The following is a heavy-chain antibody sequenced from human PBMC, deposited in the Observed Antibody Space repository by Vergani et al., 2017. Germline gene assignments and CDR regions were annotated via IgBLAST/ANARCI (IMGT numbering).Heavy chain of an antibody. CDR2: IIPILGIA. V-gene: IGHV1-69*04. Sequence: QVQLVQSGAEVKKPGASVKVSCKASGYTFTSYGISWVRQAPGQGLEWMGRIIPILGIANYAQKFQGRVTITADKSTSTAYMELSSLRSEDTAVYYCARGPQTTRLEFDPWGQGTLVTVSS. D-gene: IGHD4-17*01. CDR3: ARGPQTTRLEFDP. CDR1: GYTFTSYG. J-gene: IGHJ5*02.